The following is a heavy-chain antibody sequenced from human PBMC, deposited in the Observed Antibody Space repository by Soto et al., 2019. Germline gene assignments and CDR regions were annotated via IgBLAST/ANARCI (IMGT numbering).Heavy chain of an antibody. CDR2: ISYDGSNK. J-gene: IGHJ5*02. CDR3: AKETEVVVAVNWFAP. D-gene: IGHD2-15*01. Sequence: GGSLRLSCAASGFTFSSYGMHWVRQAPGKGLEWVAVISYDGSNKYYADSVKGRFTISRDNSKNTLYLQMNSLRAEDTAVYYCAKETEVVVAVNWFAPWGQGTLVTVSS. V-gene: IGHV3-30*18. CDR1: GFTFSSYG.